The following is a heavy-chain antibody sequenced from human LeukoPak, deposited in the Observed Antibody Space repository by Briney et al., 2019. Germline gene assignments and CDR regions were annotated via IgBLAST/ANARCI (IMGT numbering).Heavy chain of an antibody. V-gene: IGHV1-8*01. CDR1: GYTFTSYD. CDR3: ARLSYYDSSGDNWFDP. CDR2: MNPNSGNT. Sequence: ASVTVSCKASGYTFTSYDIYWVRQAPRQGLEGMGWMNPNSGNTGYAQKFQGRVTMTRDTSISTDYIELSSLRSEDTAVYYCARLSYYDSSGDNWFDPWGQGNLVTVSS. J-gene: IGHJ5*02. D-gene: IGHD3-22*01.